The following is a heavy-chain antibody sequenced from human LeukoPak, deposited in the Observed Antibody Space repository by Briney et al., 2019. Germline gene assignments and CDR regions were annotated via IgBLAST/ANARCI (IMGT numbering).Heavy chain of an antibody. CDR2: ISASAGST. D-gene: IGHD4-17*01. CDR1: GFTFSSYW. Sequence: GGSLRLSCAASGFTFSSYWMSWVRQAPGNGLEWVSLISASAGSTYYADSVKGRFTISRDNSKNTLYLQMNSLRVEDTAVYYCAKSMFVYGDYVPDYWGQGTLVTVSS. V-gene: IGHV3-23*01. J-gene: IGHJ4*02. CDR3: AKSMFVYGDYVPDY.